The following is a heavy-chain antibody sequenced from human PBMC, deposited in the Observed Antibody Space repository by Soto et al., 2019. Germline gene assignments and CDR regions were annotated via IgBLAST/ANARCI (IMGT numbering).Heavy chain of an antibody. Sequence: QVQLVQSGAEVKKPGASVKVSCKASGYTFTSYGISWVRQAPGQGLEWMGWINAYNGNTNYAQKLQGRVTTTTDTPTITAYMEQRRMRSDDTAVYYCARDVGYGLIDDWGQGTRVTVSS. CDR1: GYTFTSYG. V-gene: IGHV1-18*01. J-gene: IGHJ4*02. CDR3: ARDVGYGLIDD. D-gene: IGHD5-18*01. CDR2: INAYNGNT.